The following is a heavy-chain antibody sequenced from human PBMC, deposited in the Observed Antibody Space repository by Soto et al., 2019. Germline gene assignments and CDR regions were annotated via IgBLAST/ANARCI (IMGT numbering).Heavy chain of an antibody. CDR3: ARDRVESGYPEYFQH. V-gene: IGHV3-53*01. CDR1: GFTVSSNY. D-gene: IGHD3-22*01. J-gene: IGHJ1*01. Sequence: EVQLVESGGGLIQPGGSLRLSCAASGFTVSSNYMSWVRQAPGKGLEWVSVIYSGGSTYYADSVKGLFTISRDNSKNTLYLQMNSLRAVDTAVYYCARDRVESGYPEYFQHWGQGTLVTVSS. CDR2: IYSGGST.